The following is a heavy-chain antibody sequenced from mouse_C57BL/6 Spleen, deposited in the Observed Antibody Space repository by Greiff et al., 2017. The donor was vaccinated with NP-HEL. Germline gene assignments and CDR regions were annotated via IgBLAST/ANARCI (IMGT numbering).Heavy chain of an antibody. Sequence: VKLQQPGTELVKPGASVKLSCKASGYTFTSYWMHWVKQRPGQGLEWIGNINPSNGGTNYNEKFKSKATLTVDKSSSTAYMQLSSLTSEDSAVYYCAREELRGYWYFDVWGTGTTVTVSS. CDR1: GYTFTSYW. CDR2: INPSNGGT. D-gene: IGHD1-1*01. J-gene: IGHJ1*03. V-gene: IGHV1-53*01. CDR3: AREELRGYWYFDV.